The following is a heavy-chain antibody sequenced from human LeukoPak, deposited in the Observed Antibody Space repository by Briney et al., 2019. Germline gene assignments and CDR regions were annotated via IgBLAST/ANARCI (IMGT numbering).Heavy chain of an antibody. D-gene: IGHD2-2*01. CDR3: TTFTLGYCSSTSCYGPFDI. V-gene: IGHV3-15*01. CDR2: IKSKTDGGTT. CDR1: GFTFSNAW. Sequence: PGGSLRRSCAASGFTFSNAWMSWVRQAPGKGLEWVGRIKSKTDGGTTDYAAPVKGRFTISRDDSKNTLYLQMNSLKTEDTAVYYCTTFTLGYCSSTSCYGPFDIWGQGTMVTVSS. J-gene: IGHJ3*02.